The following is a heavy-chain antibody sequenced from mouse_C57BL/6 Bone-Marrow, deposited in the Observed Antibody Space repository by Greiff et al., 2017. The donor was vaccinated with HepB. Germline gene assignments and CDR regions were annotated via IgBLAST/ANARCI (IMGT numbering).Heavy chain of an antibody. Sequence: EVQLVESGGGLVKPGGSLKLSCAASGFTFSSYAMSWVRQTPEKRLEWVATISDGGSYTYYPDNVKGRFTISRVNAKNNLYLQMSHLKSEDTAMYYCAREKSSPYAMDYWGQGTSVTVSS. CDR3: AREKSSPYAMDY. CDR2: ISDGGSYT. D-gene: IGHD1-1*01. V-gene: IGHV5-4*01. CDR1: GFTFSSYA. J-gene: IGHJ4*01.